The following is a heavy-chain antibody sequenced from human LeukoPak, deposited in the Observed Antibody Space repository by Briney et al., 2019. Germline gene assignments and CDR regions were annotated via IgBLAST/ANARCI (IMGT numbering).Heavy chain of an antibody. D-gene: IGHD2-15*01. CDR3: ARDGPCSGGSCYSPYYYYYMDV. J-gene: IGHJ6*03. CDR1: GFTFSSYS. CDR2: ISRSSRNK. V-gene: IGHV3-21*01. Sequence: GGALRLSCAASGFTFSSYSMNWVRQAPGKGREGVACISRSSRNKYYADSVRGGFTISRENAKHSLYLQINTLRAEDTAVYYCARDGPCSGGSCYSPYYYYYMDVWGKGTTVTVSS.